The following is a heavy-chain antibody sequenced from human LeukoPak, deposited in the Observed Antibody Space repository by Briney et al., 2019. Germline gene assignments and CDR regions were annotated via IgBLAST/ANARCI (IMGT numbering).Heavy chain of an antibody. D-gene: IGHD3-9*01. CDR3: AKEGSRYFSPWCDY. CDR1: GFTFSNYG. CDR2: ISYEGSIQ. V-gene: IGHV3-30*18. J-gene: IGHJ4*02. Sequence: PGGSLRLSCAASGFTFSNYGMHWVRQAPGKGLEWVAVISYEGSIQHYAASVKGRVTISRDNSRNTLSLQMNSLRPEDTGLYYCAKEGSRYFSPWCDYWGQGTPVTVSS.